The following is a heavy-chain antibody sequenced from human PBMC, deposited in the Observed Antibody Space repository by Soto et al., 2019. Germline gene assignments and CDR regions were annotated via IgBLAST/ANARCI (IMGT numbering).Heavy chain of an antibody. J-gene: IGHJ4*02. CDR2: INPSGGST. Sequence: QVQLVQSGAEVKKPGASVKVSCKASGYTFTSYYMHWVRQAPGQGLEWMGIINPSGGSTSYAQKFQGRVTMTRDTSTSTVYMELSSLRSEDTAVYYCASPNRKYSSGGYFDYWGQGTLVTVSS. CDR3: ASPNRKYSSGGYFDY. V-gene: IGHV1-46*03. CDR1: GYTFTSYY. D-gene: IGHD6-19*01.